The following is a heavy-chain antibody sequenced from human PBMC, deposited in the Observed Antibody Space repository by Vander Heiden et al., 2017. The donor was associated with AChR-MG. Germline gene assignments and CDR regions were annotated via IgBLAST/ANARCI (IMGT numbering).Heavy chain of an antibody. D-gene: IGHD5-12*01. J-gene: IGHJ5*02. CDR2: TIPIFGTA. Sequence: QVQLVQSGAEVKKPGSSVKVSCKASGGTFSSYAISWVRQAPGQGLEWMGGTIPIFGTANYAQKFQGRVTITADESTSTAYMELSSLRSEDTAVYYCARVGGPSGYDIGGWFDPWGQGTLVTVSS. CDR1: GGTFSSYA. CDR3: ARVGGPSGYDIGGWFDP. V-gene: IGHV1-69*01.